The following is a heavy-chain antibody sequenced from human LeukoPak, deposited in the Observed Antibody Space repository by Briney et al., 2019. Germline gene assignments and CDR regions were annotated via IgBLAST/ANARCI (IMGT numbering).Heavy chain of an antibody. CDR2: IIPIFGTA. CDR3: ARGDILTGYYKYYYYCYMDV. J-gene: IGHJ6*03. V-gene: IGHV1-69*05. CDR1: GGTFSSYA. Sequence: ASVKVSCKASGGTFSSYAISWVRQAPGQGLEWMGGIIPIFGTANYAQKFQGKVTITTDESTSTAYMELSSLRSEDTAVYYCARGDILTGYYKYYYYCYMDVWGKGTTVTVSS. D-gene: IGHD3-9*01.